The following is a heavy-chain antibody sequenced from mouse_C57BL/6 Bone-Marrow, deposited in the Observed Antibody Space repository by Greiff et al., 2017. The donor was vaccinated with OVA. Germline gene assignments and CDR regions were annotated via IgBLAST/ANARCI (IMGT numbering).Heavy chain of an antibody. CDR3: ARRGANWHFDD. J-gene: IGHJ2*01. Sequence: QVQLQQSGAELVKPGASVKMSCKASGSTFTTYPIEWLKQNHGKSLEWIGNFLPYNDDPMYKEKFKGKATLTVEKSSSTVYWELSRLTSDDSAVYYCARRGANWHFDDWGQGTTLTVAS. CDR2: FLPYNDDP. D-gene: IGHD4-1*01. V-gene: IGHV1-47*01. CDR1: GSTFTTYP.